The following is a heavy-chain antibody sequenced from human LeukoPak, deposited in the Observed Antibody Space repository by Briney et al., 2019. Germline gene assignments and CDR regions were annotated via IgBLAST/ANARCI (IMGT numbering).Heavy chain of an antibody. D-gene: IGHD3-16*01. CDR3: ARDATPDGIIFDY. J-gene: IGHJ4*02. Sequence: QPGGSLRLSCAASGFTFSSHWMNWVRQAPGKGLEWVANINQDGSEKYYVDSVKGRFTISRDNAKNSLYLQMNSLRAEDTAVYYCARDATPDGIIFDYWGQGTLVTVSS. CDR2: INQDGSEK. CDR1: GFTFSSHW. V-gene: IGHV3-7*05.